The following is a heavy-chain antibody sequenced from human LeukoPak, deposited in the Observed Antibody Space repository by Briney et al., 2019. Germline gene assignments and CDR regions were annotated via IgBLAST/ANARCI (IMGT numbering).Heavy chain of an antibody. D-gene: IGHD3-22*01. Sequence: GGSLRLSCAASGFTFSSYWMHWVRQAPGKGLVWVSRINSDGSSTSYADSVKGRFTISRDNAKNTLYLQMNSLRAEDTAVYYCAREEPHAYYYDSSGYSSHYMDVWGKGTTVTISS. CDR3: AREEPHAYYYDSSGYSSHYMDV. V-gene: IGHV3-74*01. CDR2: INSDGSST. J-gene: IGHJ6*03. CDR1: GFTFSSYW.